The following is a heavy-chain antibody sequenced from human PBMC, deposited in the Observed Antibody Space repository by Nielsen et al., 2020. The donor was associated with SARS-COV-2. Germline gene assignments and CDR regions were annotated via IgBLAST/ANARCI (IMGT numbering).Heavy chain of an antibody. CDR1: GFTFDDYA. J-gene: IGHJ4*02. V-gene: IGHV3-9*01. CDR2: ISWNSGSI. CDR3: AKDNYGSGSYIHFDY. D-gene: IGHD3-10*01. Sequence: SLKISCAASGFTFDDYAMHWVRQAPGKGLEWVSGISWNSGSIGYADSVKGRFTISRDNAKNSLYLQMNSLRAEDTALYYCAKDNYGSGSYIHFDYWGQGTLVTVSS.